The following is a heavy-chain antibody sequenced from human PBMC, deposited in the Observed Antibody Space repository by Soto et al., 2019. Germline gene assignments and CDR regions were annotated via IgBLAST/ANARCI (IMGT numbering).Heavy chain of an antibody. CDR2: ISAGNGDT. CDR3: AAEWLDFDY. J-gene: IGHJ4*02. D-gene: IGHD6-19*01. V-gene: IGHV1-3*01. CDR1: GSIFSSYD. Sequence: QVQLVQSGAEVKKPGASVKVSCRTSGSIFSSYDMHWVRQAPGQRLEWMGWISAGNGDTKYSQKFQDRVTITRDTSASTAYMELSSLRSEDTAVYYCAAEWLDFDYWGQGTLVTVSS.